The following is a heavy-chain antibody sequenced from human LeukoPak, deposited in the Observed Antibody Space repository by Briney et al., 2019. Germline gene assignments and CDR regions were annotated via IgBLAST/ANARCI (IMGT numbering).Heavy chain of an antibody. D-gene: IGHD2-2*01. V-gene: IGHV3-23*01. CDR3: AKDRWECSSTSCPFKGYYYMDV. CDR2: ISGSGGST. CDR1: GFTFSSYA. J-gene: IGHJ6*03. Sequence: GGSLRLSCAASGFTFSSYAMSWVRQAPGKGLEWVSAISGSGGSTYYADSVEGRFTISRDNSKNTLYLQMNSLRAEDTAVYYCAKDRWECSSTSCPFKGYYYMDVWGKGTTVTVSS.